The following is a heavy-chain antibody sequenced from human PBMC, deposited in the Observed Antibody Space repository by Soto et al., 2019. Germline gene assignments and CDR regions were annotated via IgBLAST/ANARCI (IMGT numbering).Heavy chain of an antibody. D-gene: IGHD2-21*02. CDR3: ARVTYNWFDP. V-gene: IGHV1-18*01. Sequence: QVPLVQSGAEVKKPGASVKVSCKASGYSFTSYGISWVRQAPGQGLEWMGWISAYNGNTKYAQKFQGRVTVTTDTSTSTAYMDLRSLRSDDTAIYYCARVTYNWFDPWGQGTLVTVSS. CDR2: ISAYNGNT. J-gene: IGHJ5*02. CDR1: GYSFTSYG.